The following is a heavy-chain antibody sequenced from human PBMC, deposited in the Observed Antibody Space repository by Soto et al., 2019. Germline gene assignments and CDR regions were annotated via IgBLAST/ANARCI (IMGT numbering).Heavy chain of an antibody. J-gene: IGHJ6*02. V-gene: IGHV3-30*18. CDR1: GFSFGSNG. CDR3: AKGLLDTLIEGYYHYYGLDV. D-gene: IGHD3-22*01. CDR2: ISFDGSNK. Sequence: QVQLVESGGGVVQPGGSLRLSCAASGFSFGSNGMHWVRRAPGKGLEWVAGISFDGSNKYYRDSVRGRFAIFRDNSKNTLSLQMNSLRLEDTAMYYCAKGLLDTLIEGYYHYYGLDVWGQGTTVTVSS.